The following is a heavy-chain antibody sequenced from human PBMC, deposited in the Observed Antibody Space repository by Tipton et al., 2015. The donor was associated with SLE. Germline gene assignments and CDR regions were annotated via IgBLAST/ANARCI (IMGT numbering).Heavy chain of an antibody. V-gene: IGHV4-59*01. J-gene: IGHJ4*02. CDR3: ARSWNDAPPDLGY. CDR1: GGSSSTDY. Sequence: TLSLTCTVSGGSSSTDYWSWIRQPPGKGLEWIGNIDYTANPNYSPSLKSRVTISIDTSTNHFSLKLRSVTAADTAVYYCARSWNDAPPDLGYWGQGTLVTVSS. CDR2: IDYTANP. D-gene: IGHD1-1*01.